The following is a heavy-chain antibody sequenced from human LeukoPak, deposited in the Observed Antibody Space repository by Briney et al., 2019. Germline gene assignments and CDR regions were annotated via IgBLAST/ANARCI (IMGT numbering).Heavy chain of an antibody. J-gene: IGHJ6*02. CDR2: IWYDGSNK. V-gene: IGHV3-33*01. CDR1: GFTFSSYG. Sequence: PGGSLRLSCAASGFTFSSYGMHWVRQAPGKGLEWVAVIWYDGSNKYYADSVKGRFAISRDNSKNTLYLQMNSLRAEDTAVYYCARDGLGGYSSSWPYYYYYGMDVRGQGTTVTVSS. CDR3: ARDGLGGYSSSWPYYYYYGMDV. D-gene: IGHD6-13*01.